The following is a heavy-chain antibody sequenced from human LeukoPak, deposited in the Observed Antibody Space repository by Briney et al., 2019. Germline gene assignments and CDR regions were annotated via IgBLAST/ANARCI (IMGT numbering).Heavy chain of an antibody. CDR2: ISAYNGNT. CDR3: ARVWFGELYDY. CDR1: GYTFTSYG. D-gene: IGHD3-10*01. V-gene: IGHV1-18*04. Sequence: VASVKVSCKASGYTFTSYGISWVRQAPGQGRDGMGWISAYNGNTNYAQKLQGRVTMTTDTSTSTAYMELRSLRSDDTAVYYCARVWFGELYDYWGQGTLVTVSS. J-gene: IGHJ4*02.